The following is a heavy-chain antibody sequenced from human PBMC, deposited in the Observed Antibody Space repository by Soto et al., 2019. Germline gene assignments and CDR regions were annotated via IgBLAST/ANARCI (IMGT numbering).Heavy chain of an antibody. D-gene: IGHD3-9*01. CDR3: ARLEGLATISYYFDF. CDR1: GGSISGYY. V-gene: IGHV4-59*08. Sequence: SETLSLTCTVSGGSISGYYLSWIRQPPGKRLEWIGNIYYRGSANYNPSLRTRVTISLDKSKNQFSLELSSVTAADSAVYFCARLEGLATISYYFDFWGPGALVTVSS. J-gene: IGHJ4*02. CDR2: IYYRGSA.